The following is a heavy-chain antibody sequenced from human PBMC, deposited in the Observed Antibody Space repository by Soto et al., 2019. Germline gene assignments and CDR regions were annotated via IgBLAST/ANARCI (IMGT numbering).Heavy chain of an antibody. V-gene: IGHV1-24*01. CDR1: GYTLTELS. D-gene: IGHD3-9*01. CDR2: FDPEDGET. CDR3: ATDSKYYDILTGYSGLDAFDI. Sequence: ASVKVSCKVSGYTLTELSMHWVRQAPGKGLEWMGGFDPEDGETIYAQEFQGRVTMTEDTSTDTAYMELSSLRSEDTAVYYCATDSKYYDILTGYSGLDAFDIWGQGTMVTVSS. J-gene: IGHJ3*02.